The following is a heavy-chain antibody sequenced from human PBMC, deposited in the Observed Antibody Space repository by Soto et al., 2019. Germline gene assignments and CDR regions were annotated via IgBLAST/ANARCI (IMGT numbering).Heavy chain of an antibody. J-gene: IGHJ4*02. CDR3: ARGGAIADFYFDS. Sequence: SETLSLTCTVSGGSISNDYFYWSWIRQPPGKGLEWIGYIHSSGRTYYNPSLKSRLDISIDTSKNHFSLKMTSVTAADTAVYFCARGGAIADFYFDSWGQGMLVTVPQ. D-gene: IGHD1-26*01. CDR1: GGSISNDYFY. V-gene: IGHV4-30-4*01. CDR2: IHSSGRT.